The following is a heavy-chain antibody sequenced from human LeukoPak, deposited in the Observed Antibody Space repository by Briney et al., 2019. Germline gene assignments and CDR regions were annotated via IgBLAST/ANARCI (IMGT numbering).Heavy chain of an antibody. J-gene: IGHJ3*02. Sequence: PSETLSLTCTVSGGSISSSSYYWGWIRQPPGKGLEWIGSIYYSGSTYYNPSLKSRVTISVDTSKNQFSLKLSSVTAADTAVYYCARPTTRKAFDIWGQGTMVTVSS. V-gene: IGHV4-39*01. CDR1: GGSISSSSYY. D-gene: IGHD4-11*01. CDR2: IYYSGST. CDR3: ARPTTRKAFDI.